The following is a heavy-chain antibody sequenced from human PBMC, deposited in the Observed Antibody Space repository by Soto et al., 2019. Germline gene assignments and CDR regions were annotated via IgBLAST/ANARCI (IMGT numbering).Heavy chain of an antibody. CDR2: IKRDGSEK. V-gene: IGHV3-7*03. CDR1: GFTFTSYW. D-gene: IGHD2-2*01. Sequence: EVQLVESGGGLVQPGGALRLSCAASGFTFTSYWMTWVRQAPGKGLEWVANIKRDGSEKYYVDSVKGRFTISRDNAKNSLYLQMDSLRAEDTAVYYCATYCSSARCYTFDYWGQGTLVTVSS. CDR3: ATYCSSARCYTFDY. J-gene: IGHJ4*02.